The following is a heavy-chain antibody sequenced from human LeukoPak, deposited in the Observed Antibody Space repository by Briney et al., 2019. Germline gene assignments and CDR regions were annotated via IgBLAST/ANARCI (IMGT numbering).Heavy chain of an antibody. D-gene: IGHD3-10*01. CDR2: ISGSGGST. CDR1: GFTFSSYA. Sequence: GGSLRLSCAASGFTFSSYAMSWVRQAPGKGLEWVSAISGSGGSTYYADSVKGRFTISRDNSKNTLYLQMNSLRAEDTAVYYCAKSSTGVRGVIAVYYYYYMDVWGKGTTVTVSS. J-gene: IGHJ6*03. V-gene: IGHV3-23*01. CDR3: AKSSTGVRGVIAVYYYYYMDV.